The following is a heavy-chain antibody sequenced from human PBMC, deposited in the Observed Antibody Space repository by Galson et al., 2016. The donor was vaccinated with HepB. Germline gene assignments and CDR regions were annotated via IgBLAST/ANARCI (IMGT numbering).Heavy chain of an antibody. J-gene: IGHJ4*02. CDR3: ARAPVQLFDS. CDR2: IYYSGST. V-gene: IGHV4-59*01. CDR1: GDSMRSYF. Sequence: SETLSLTCTVAGDSMRSYFWSWIRQPPGKGLEWIGYIYYSGSTNYNPSPKSRVTMSVDTSRNQLSLKLSSVTAADTAVYYCARAPVQLFDSWGQGVLVIVSS. D-gene: IGHD1-1*01.